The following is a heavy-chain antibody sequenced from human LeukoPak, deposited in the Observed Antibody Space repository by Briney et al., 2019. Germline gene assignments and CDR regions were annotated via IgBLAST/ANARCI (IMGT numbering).Heavy chain of an antibody. V-gene: IGHV3-15*01. J-gene: IGHJ4*02. CDR1: LFTFRNAW. CDR3: TDLGDYGDG. CDR2: IKSRTDGGTT. D-gene: IGHD4-17*01. Sequence: GGSLRLSCAASLFTFRNAWMSSVRQAPGKGLEWVGRIKSRTDGGTTEYAAPVKGRFSISRDDSKNTLYLQINSLRTEDTAVYYCTDLGDYGDGWGQGTLVTVSS.